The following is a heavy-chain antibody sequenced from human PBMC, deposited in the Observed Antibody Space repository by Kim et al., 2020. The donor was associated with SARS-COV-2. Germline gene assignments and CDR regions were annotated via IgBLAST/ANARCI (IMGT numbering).Heavy chain of an antibody. CDR1: GGSISSSNW. Sequence: SETLSLTCAVSGGSISSSNWWCWVRHPPGKRLEWIGENYHSGSTNYNPSLKSRVTISVDKSKNQFSLKLSSVTAADTAVYYCASGYSGYDTLFDYWGQGTMVTVSS. V-gene: IGHV4-4*02. CDR3: ASGYSGYDTLFDY. CDR2: NYHSGST. J-gene: IGHJ4*02. D-gene: IGHD5-12*01.